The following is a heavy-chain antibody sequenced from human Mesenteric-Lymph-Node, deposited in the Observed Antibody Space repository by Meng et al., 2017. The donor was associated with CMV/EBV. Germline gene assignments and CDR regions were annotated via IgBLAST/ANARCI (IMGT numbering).Heavy chain of an antibody. Sequence: GSLRLSCAVYGGSFSGYYWSWIRQPPGKGLEWIGEINHSGSTNYNPSLKSRVTISVDTSKNQFSLKLSSVTAADTAVYYCAGLIVEMATLKGYYFDYWGQGRLVTVSS. J-gene: IGHJ4*02. V-gene: IGHV4-34*01. D-gene: IGHD5-24*01. CDR2: INHSGST. CDR3: AGLIVEMATLKGYYFDY. CDR1: GGSFSGYY.